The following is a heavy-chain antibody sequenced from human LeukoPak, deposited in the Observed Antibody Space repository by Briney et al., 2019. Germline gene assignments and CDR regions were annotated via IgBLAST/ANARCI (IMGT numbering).Heavy chain of an antibody. CDR2: VSSSGSTI. J-gene: IGHJ4*02. Sequence: SGGSLRLSCAASGFTFSSYEMNWVRQAPGKGLEWVSYVSSSGSTIYYADSVKGRFTISRDNAKNSLYLQMNSLRAEDTTVYYCARAGEGFGELFDYWGQGTLVTVSS. D-gene: IGHD3-10*01. CDR1: GFTFSSYE. V-gene: IGHV3-48*03. CDR3: ARAGEGFGELFDY.